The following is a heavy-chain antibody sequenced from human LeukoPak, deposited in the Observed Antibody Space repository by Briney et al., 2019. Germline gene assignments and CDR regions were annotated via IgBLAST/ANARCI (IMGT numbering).Heavy chain of an antibody. CDR3: ARQDDSSGYFDY. D-gene: IGHD3-22*01. CDR2: INHSGST. CDR1: GGSFSGYY. V-gene: IGHV4-34*01. J-gene: IGHJ4*02. Sequence: SETLSLTCAVYGGSFSGYYWSWVRQPPGKGLEWIGEINHSGSTNYNPSLTSRVTISVDTSKNQFSLMLSSVTAADTAVYYCARQDDSSGYFDYWGQGALVTVSS.